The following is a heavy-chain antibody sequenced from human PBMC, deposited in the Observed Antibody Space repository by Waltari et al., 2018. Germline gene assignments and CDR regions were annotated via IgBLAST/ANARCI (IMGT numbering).Heavy chain of an antibody. CDR2: IYTSGST. V-gene: IGHV4-61*02. J-gene: IGHJ6*02. CDR3: ASSIGYDFWSGYFDSSYYYGMDV. D-gene: IGHD3-3*01. CDR1: GGAISSANYY. Sequence: QVQLQESGPGLVKPSQTLSLTCTVSGGAISSANYYWSWIRQPAGQGLEWIGRIYTSGSTNYNPSLKSRVTISVDTSKNQFSLKLSSVTAADTAVYYCASSIGYDFWSGYFDSSYYYGMDVWGQGTTVTVSS.